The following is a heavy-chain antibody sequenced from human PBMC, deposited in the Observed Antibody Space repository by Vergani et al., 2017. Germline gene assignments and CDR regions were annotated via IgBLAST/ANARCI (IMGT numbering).Heavy chain of an antibody. CDR2: ISWNSGSI. CDR3: AKDYGSPGGGHAFDI. V-gene: IGHV3-9*01. Sequence: EVQLVESGGGLVQPGRSLRLSCAASGFTFDDYAMHWVRQAPGKGLEWVSGISWNSGSIGYADSVKGRFTISRDNAKNSLYLQMNSLRAEDTALYYCAKDYGSPGGGHAFDIWGQWTMVTVSS. D-gene: IGHD1-26*01. J-gene: IGHJ3*02. CDR1: GFTFDDYA.